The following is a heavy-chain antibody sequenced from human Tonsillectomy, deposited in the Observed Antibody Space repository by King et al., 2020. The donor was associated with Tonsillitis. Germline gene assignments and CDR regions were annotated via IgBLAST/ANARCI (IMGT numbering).Heavy chain of an antibody. CDR1: GFTFSSYG. CDR3: AKEGDYVWGRYRYLISDY. CDR2: IRYDGSNK. Sequence: QLVQSGGGVVQPGGSLRLSCAASGFTFSSYGMHWVRQAPGKGLEWVAFIRYDGSNKYYADSVKGRFTISRDNSKNTLYLQMNSLRAEDTAVYYCAKEGDYVWGRYRYLISDYWGQGSLVTVSS. D-gene: IGHD3-16*02. J-gene: IGHJ4*02. V-gene: IGHV3-30*02.